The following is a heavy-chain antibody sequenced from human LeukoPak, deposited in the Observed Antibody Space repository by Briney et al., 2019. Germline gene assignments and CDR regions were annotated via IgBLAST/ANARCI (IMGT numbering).Heavy chain of an antibody. D-gene: IGHD6-13*01. CDR2: ISGSGGST. V-gene: IGHV3-23*01. CDR1: GFTFSSYA. CDR3: VQHDLGIAAIGDY. J-gene: IGHJ4*02. Sequence: GGSLRLSCAASGFTFSSYAMSWVRQAPGKGLEWVSAISGSGGSTYYADSVKGRFTISKDNSKNTLYLQMNSLRAEDTAVYYCVQHDLGIAAIGDYWGQGTLVTVSS.